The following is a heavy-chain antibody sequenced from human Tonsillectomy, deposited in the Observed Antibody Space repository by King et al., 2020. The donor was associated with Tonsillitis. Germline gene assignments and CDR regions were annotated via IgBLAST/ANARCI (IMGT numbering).Heavy chain of an antibody. V-gene: IGHV4-34*01. CDR2: INHSGST. CDR1: GGSFSGYY. D-gene: IGHD5-12*01. J-gene: IGHJ4*02. Sequence: QVQLQQWGAGLLKPSETLSLTCAVYGGSFSGYYWIWIRQSPGKGLEWIGEINHSGSTNYNPSLKSRVTISVDTSKNQFSLKLSSVTAADTAVYYCAREKGVAKLRGFDYWGQGTLVTVSS. CDR3: AREKGVAKLRGFDY.